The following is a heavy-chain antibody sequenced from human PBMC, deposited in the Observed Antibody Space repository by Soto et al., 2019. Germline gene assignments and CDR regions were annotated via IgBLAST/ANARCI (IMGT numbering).Heavy chain of an antibody. V-gene: IGHV3-53*01. CDR1: GFTVSSNY. CDR3: ARYITMVRGYGMDV. Sequence: GGSLRLSCAASGFTVSSNYMGWVRQAPGKGLEWVSVIYSGGSTYYADSVKGRFTISRDNSKNTLYLQMNSLRAEDTAVYYCARYITMVRGYGMDVWGQGTTVTVSS. CDR2: IYSGGST. D-gene: IGHD3-10*01. J-gene: IGHJ6*02.